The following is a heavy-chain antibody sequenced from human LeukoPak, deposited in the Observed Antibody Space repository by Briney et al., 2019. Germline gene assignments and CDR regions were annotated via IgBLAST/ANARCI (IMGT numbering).Heavy chain of an antibody. J-gene: IGHJ4*02. D-gene: IGHD5-12*01. V-gene: IGHV4-34*01. CDR2: INHSGST. Sequence: SETPSLTCAVYGGSFSGYYWSWIRQPPGKGLEWIGEINHSGSTNYNPSLKSRVTISVDTSKNQFSLKPSSVTAADTAVYYCARGRGDIVVYFDYWGQGTLVTVSS. CDR1: GGSFSGYY. CDR3: ARGRGDIVVYFDY.